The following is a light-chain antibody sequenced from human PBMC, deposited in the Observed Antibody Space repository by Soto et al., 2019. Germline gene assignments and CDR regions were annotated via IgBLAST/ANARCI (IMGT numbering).Light chain of an antibody. CDR1: QSVRSGY. CDR3: QQYGHSPIT. J-gene: IGKJ5*01. CDR2: GAS. Sequence: IVLTQSPGTLSLSPGERATLSCRASQSVRSGYLAWYHQKPGQATRLVIYGASSRATGIPDSFSGSGSGTDFTLTISRLEPEDFAVYYCQQYGHSPITFGQGTRLEIK. V-gene: IGKV3-20*01.